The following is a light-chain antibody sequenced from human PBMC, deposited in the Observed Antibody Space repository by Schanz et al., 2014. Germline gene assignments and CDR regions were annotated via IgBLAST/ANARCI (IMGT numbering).Light chain of an antibody. J-gene: IGLJ1*01. V-gene: IGLV2-8*01. CDR3: SAYTTSSAPCV. CDR2: EVS. CDR1: SSDVGGYNY. Sequence: QSVLTQPPSASGSPGQSVTISCTGTSSDVGGYNYVSWYQQYPGKAPKLMIYEVSKRPSGVAVRFSGSKSGNTASLTIYGLQVGDEAYYYCSAYTTSSAPCVFGTGTKLTVL.